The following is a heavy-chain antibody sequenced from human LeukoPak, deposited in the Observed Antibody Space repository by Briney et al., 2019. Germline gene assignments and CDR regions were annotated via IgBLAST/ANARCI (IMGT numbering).Heavy chain of an antibody. CDR1: GYSISSGYY. CDR3: ARGKRVTMIRGIITNFDY. CDR2: IYHSGST. V-gene: IGHV4-38-2*02. D-gene: IGHD3-10*01. J-gene: IGHJ4*02. Sequence: PSETLSLTCSVSGYSISSGYYWGWIRQPPGKGLEWIGSIYHSGSTYYNTSLKSRVTISVDTSKNQFSLKLNSVTAADTAVYYCARGKRVTMIRGIITNFDYWGQGTLVTVSS.